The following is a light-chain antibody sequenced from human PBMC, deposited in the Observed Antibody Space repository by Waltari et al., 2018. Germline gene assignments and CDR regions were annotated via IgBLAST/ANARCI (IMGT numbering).Light chain of an antibody. V-gene: IGLV3-1*01. CDR1: KLGDKS. J-gene: IGLJ2*01. CDR3: QAWDSSTAV. CDR2: QDS. Sequence: SYELTQPPSVSVSPGQTASITCSGDKLGDKSACWYQQKPGKAPVRGIYQDSKRPSGIPVRISGSNAGNTAALTISGTQAMDEADYYCQAWDSSTAVFGGGNKLTVL.